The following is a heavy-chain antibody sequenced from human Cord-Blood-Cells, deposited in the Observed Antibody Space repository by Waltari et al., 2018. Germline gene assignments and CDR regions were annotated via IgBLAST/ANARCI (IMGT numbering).Heavy chain of an antibody. CDR1: GFTFDDYA. Sequence: EVQLAESGGGLVQPGRSLRLSCAASGFTFDDYAMHWVRQAPGKGLEWVSGISWNSGSIGYADSVKGRFTISRDNAKNSLYLQMNSLRAEDMALYYCAKAPIGIAAAGHFDYWGQGTLVTVSS. CDR3: AKAPIGIAAAGHFDY. V-gene: IGHV3-9*03. J-gene: IGHJ4*02. D-gene: IGHD6-13*01. CDR2: ISWNSGSI.